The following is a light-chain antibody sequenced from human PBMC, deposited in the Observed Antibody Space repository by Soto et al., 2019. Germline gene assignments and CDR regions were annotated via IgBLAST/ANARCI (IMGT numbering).Light chain of an antibody. CDR1: SSNIGAGYD. J-gene: IGLJ1*01. V-gene: IGLV1-40*01. CDR3: QSYDSSLSAL. CDR2: ANI. Sequence: QSVLTQPPSVSGAPGQRVTISCTGSSSNIGAGYDVHWYQQLPGTAPKLLIYANINRPSGVPDQFSGSKSGTSASLAITGLQAEDEADYYCQSYDSSLSALFGTGTKVTVL.